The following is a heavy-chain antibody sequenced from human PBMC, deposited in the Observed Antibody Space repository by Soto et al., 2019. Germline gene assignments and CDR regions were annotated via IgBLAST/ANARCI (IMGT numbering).Heavy chain of an antibody. CDR3: TTDHWSIVVAPAAISRYYYGMDV. CDR2: IKSKTDGGTT. V-gene: IGHV3-15*07. J-gene: IGHJ6*02. Sequence: PGGSLRLSCAASGFTFSNAWMNWVRQAPGKGLEWVGRIKSKTDGGTTDYAAPVKGRFTISRDDSKNTLYLQMNSLKTEDTAVYYCTTDHWSIVVAPAAISRYYYGMDVWGQGTTVTVSS. CDR1: GFTFSNAW. D-gene: IGHD2-2*01.